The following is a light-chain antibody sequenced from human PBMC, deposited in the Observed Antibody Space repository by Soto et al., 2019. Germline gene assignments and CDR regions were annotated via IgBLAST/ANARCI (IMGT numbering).Light chain of an antibody. Sequence: VWTQPAYCVTLSPRERATLSVRAGHSISTDYLVWDQQHPGQARRLLIYGASSRATGIPDRFSGSGSGTDFTLTINRLEPEDFAVYYCQHYGNSPPSVTFGPGTNADI. CDR1: HSISTDY. CDR3: QHYGNSPPSVT. J-gene: IGKJ3*01. V-gene: IGKV3-20*01. CDR2: GAS.